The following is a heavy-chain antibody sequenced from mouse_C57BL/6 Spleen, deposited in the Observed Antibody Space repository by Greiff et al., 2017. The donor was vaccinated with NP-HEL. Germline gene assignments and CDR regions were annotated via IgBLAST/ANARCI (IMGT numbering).Heavy chain of an antibody. CDR3: TRADGNYVWFAY. CDR1: GYTFTSYW. D-gene: IGHD2-1*01. J-gene: IGHJ3*01. CDR2: IYPGNSDT. Sequence: EVQLQQSGTVLARPGASVKMSCKTSGYTFTSYWMHWVKQRPGQGLEWIGAIYPGNSDTSYNQKLKGKAKLTAVTSASTAYMELSSLTNEDSAVYYCTRADGNYVWFAYWGQGTLVTVSA. V-gene: IGHV1-5*01.